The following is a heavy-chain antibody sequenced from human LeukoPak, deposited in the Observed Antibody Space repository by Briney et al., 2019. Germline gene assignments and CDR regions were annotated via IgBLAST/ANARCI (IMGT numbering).Heavy chain of an antibody. J-gene: IGHJ4*02. Sequence: ASVKVSFKASGYTFTDRYIHWERQAPGQGLKWMGRINPNSGGTNVAQEFQGRVTMTRDTSISTAYMELSGLRSDDTAMYYCARVMVSLVRGDYFYFDYWAQGTLVTVSS. CDR1: GYTFTDRY. CDR3: ARVMVSLVRGDYFYFDY. V-gene: IGHV1-2*06. D-gene: IGHD3-10*01. CDR2: INPNSGGT.